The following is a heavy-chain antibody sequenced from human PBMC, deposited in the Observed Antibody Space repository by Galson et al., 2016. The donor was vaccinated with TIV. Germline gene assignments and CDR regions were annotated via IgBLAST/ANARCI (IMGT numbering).Heavy chain of an antibody. V-gene: IGHV4-38-2*01. CDR2: IFHSGTT. J-gene: IGHJ4*02. Sequence: ATLSLTCGVSGDSISSGHYWGWVRQAPGKGLEWIGSIFHSGTTYHNPTLKSRVIFSVDTSKNQFSLQLKSVTAADTAVYYCARGQNFGFAYGQAPEYWGQGALVTVSS. D-gene: IGHD3-3*01. CDR1: GDSISSGHY. CDR3: ARGQNFGFAYGQAPEY.